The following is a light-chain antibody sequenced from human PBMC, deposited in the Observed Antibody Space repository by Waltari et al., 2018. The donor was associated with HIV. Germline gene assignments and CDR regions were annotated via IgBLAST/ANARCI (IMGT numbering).Light chain of an antibody. Sequence: NFMLTQPHSVSESPGKTVTISCTRSFGSIASNYVQWYQQRPGSVPTTIIYEDSQRPSGVTDRFSASIDSSSNSASLTISELKAEDEADYYCQSYDDTSYVFGTGTKVTVL. CDR3: QSYDDTSYV. J-gene: IGLJ1*01. CDR1: FGSIASNY. V-gene: IGLV6-57*04. CDR2: EDS.